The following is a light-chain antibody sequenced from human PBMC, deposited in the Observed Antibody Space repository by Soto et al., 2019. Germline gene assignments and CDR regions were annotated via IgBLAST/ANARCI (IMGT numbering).Light chain of an antibody. CDR2: GEY. CDR1: QDITNC. J-gene: IGKJ5*01. CDR3: QQHNSFSIT. Sequence: DIQMTQSPSSLSASVGYRATITGKATQDITNCLNWNQLKQGKDTELLIYGEYNLKTGVKSGFSGSGSGTEFTLTINSLQADEFATYYCQQHNSFSITVGNWTRVAI. V-gene: IGKV1-33*01.